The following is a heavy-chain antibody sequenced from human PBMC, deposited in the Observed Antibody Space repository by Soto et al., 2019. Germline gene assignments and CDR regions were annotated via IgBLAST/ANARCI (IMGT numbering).Heavy chain of an antibody. CDR3: ARVLYYGSGTSDL. J-gene: IGHJ5*02. V-gene: IGHV4-30-4*01. CDR1: GGSISSADYY. D-gene: IGHD3-10*01. CDR2: IYYSGSA. Sequence: SETLSLTCSVSGGSISSADYYWSWIRQPPGKDLEWIGYIYYSGSAYYNPALKSRVTISIDTSKDQFSLTLSYVTAADTAIYYCARVLYYGSGTSDLWGQGTPVTVSS.